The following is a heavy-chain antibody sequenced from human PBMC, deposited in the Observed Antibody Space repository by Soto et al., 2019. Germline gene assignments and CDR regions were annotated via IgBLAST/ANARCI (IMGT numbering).Heavy chain of an antibody. J-gene: IGHJ6*02. D-gene: IGHD3-3*01. V-gene: IGHV6-1*01. CDR3: ARAYDFWSGYPPEAGGMDV. CDR1: GDSVSSNSAA. Sequence: QVQLQQSGPGLVKPSQTLSLTCAISGDSVSSNSAAWNWIRQSPSRGLEWLGRTYYRSKWYNDYAVSVKSRITINPDTSKNQFSLQLNSVTPEDTAVYYCARAYDFWSGYPPEAGGMDVWGQGTTVTVSS. CDR2: TYYRSKWYN.